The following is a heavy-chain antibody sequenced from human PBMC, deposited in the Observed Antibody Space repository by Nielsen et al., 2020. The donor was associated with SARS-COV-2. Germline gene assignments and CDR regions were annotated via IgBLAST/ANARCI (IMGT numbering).Heavy chain of an antibody. CDR1: GDGLSSYW. J-gene: IGHJ4*02. CDR2: IYPGDSET. V-gene: IGHV5-51*01. CDR3: ARRHMIPFGAGTYHFDF. D-gene: IGHD3-16*01. Sequence: GESLKISCKASGDGLSSYWISWVRQRPGKGLEWMGIIYPGDSETKYSPSFQGQVTMSVDKSLRTAYLQWRTLKASDTAMYYCARRHMIPFGAGTYHFDFWGQGTLVTVSS.